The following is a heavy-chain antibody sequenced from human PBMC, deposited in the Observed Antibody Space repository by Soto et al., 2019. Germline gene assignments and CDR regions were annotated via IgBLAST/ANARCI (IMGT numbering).Heavy chain of an antibody. Sequence: ASVKVSCTASGYTFINYAVHWVRQAPGQGLEWMGMVNPRGGNTGFAQKFQGRVTMTRDTSTSTVYMELSSLTSEDTAVYFCAGDRDSTDYHYFDLWGQGTLVTVSS. CDR1: GYTFINYA. CDR3: AGDRDSTDYHYFDL. D-gene: IGHD3-22*01. CDR2: VNPRGGNT. J-gene: IGHJ4*02. V-gene: IGHV1-46*03.